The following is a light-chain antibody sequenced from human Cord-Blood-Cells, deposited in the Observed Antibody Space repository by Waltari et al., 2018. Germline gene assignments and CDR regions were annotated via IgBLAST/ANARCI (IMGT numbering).Light chain of an antibody. CDR1: SRHVRGYKY. V-gene: IGLV2-14*01. CDR3: SSYTSSSYGV. Sequence: QSALTQPASVSGSPGQSITISCTGTSRHVRGYKYVSWYQQHPGKAPKLMFYDVSNRPSGVSNRFSGSKSGNTASLTISGLQAEDEADYYCSSYTSSSYGVFGGVTRLTVL. CDR2: DVS. J-gene: IGLJ2*01.